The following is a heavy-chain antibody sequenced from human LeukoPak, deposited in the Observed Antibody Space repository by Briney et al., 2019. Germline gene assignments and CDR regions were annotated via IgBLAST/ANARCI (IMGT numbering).Heavy chain of an antibody. CDR2: ISGSGGST. CDR1: GFTFSSYA. CDR3: ANQARGNDYSNYWTGYYYYMDV. V-gene: IGHV3-23*01. J-gene: IGHJ6*03. Sequence: GGSLRLSCAASGFTFSSYAMSWVRQAPGKGLEWVSAISGSGGSTYYADSVKGRFTISRDNSKNTLYLQMNSLRAEDTAVYYCANQARGNDYSNYWTGYYYYMDVWGKGTTVTVSS. D-gene: IGHD4-11*01.